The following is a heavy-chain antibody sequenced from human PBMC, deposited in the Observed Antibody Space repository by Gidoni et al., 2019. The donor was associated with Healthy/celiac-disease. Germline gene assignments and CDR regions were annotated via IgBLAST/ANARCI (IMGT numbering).Heavy chain of an antibody. CDR3: AKDFWGIAVADQFDY. CDR2: ISGSGGST. D-gene: IGHD6-19*01. V-gene: IGHV3-23*01. CDR1: GFPFSSYA. Sequence: EVQLLESGGGLVQPGGSLRLSCAASGFPFSSYAMSWVRQAPGKGLEWGSAISGSGGSTYYADSVKGRFTISRDNSKNTLYLQMNSLRAEDTAVYYCAKDFWGIAVADQFDYWGQGTLVTVSS. J-gene: IGHJ4*02.